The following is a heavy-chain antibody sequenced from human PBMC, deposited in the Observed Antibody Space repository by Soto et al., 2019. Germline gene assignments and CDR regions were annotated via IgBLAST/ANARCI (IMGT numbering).Heavy chain of an antibody. D-gene: IGHD6-13*01. CDR1: GYRLNSYW. J-gene: IGHJ6*02. CDR3: ARLGAAGPAYYYYGMDV. CDR2: VYSGDFAN. Sequence: PGASLKISCMGSGYRLNSYWIGWPRQMHGKGLAWMGIVYSGDFANSYSPSFPGQVTISADKSISTAYLQWSSLKASDTAMYYCARLGAAGPAYYYYGMDVWGQGTTVTVSS. V-gene: IGHV5-51*01.